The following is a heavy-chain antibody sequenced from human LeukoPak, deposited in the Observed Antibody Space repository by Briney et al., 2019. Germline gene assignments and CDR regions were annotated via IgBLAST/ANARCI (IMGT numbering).Heavy chain of an antibody. J-gene: IGHJ4*02. CDR1: GGSISSSSYY. CDR3: ARFIIATAGMIDY. Sequence: SETLSLTCTVSGGSISSSSYYWGWIRQPPGKGLEWIGSIYYSGSTYYNPSLKSRVTISADTSKNRFSLKLSSVTAADTAVFYCARFIIATAGMIDYRGQGTLVTVSS. V-gene: IGHV4-39*01. D-gene: IGHD6-13*01. CDR2: IYYSGST.